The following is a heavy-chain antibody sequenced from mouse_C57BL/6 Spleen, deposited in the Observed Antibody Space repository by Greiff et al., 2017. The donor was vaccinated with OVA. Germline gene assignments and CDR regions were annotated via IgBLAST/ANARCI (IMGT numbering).Heavy chain of an antibody. Sequence: QVHVKQPGAELVKPGASVKVSCKASGYTFTSYWMHWVKQRPGQGLEWIGRIHPSDSDTNYNQKFKGKATLTVDKSSSTAYMQLSGVTSEDSAVYYCANRGTSAMVTTTRPGWWYFDVWGTGTTVTVSS. CDR3: ANRGTSAMVTTTRPGWWYFDV. CDR1: GYTFTSYW. D-gene: IGHD2-2*01. V-gene: IGHV1-74*01. J-gene: IGHJ1*03. CDR2: IHPSDSDT.